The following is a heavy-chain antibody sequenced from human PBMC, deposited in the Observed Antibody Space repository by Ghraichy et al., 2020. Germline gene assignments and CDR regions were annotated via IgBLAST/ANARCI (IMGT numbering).Heavy chain of an antibody. Sequence: GGSLRLSCAASGFTVSSNYMSWVRQALGKGLEWVSVIYSGGSTYYADSVKGRFTISRDNSKNTLYLQMNSLRAEDTAVYYCARENSGSYPVLDYWGQGTLVTVSS. CDR2: IYSGGST. CDR1: GFTVSSNY. CDR3: ARENSGSYPVLDY. D-gene: IGHD1-26*01. J-gene: IGHJ4*02. V-gene: IGHV3-53*01.